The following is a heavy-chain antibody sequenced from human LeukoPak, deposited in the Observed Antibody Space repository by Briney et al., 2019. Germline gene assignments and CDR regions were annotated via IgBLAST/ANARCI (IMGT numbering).Heavy chain of an antibody. CDR1: GFTYSSYA. V-gene: IGHV3-23*01. Sequence: AGGSLRLSGAASGFTYSSYAMNWVRQAPGKGLEWVSGISGSGGRTNYADSVKGRFTISRDNSKNTLYLQMNSLRAEDTAVYYCAKVPSSTWSLTPDYFDYWGRGTLVTVSS. J-gene: IGHJ4*02. D-gene: IGHD6-13*01. CDR2: ISGSGGRT. CDR3: AKVPSSTWSLTPDYFDY.